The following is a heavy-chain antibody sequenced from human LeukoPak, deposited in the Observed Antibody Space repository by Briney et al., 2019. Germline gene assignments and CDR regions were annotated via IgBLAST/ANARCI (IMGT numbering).Heavy chain of an antibody. CDR1: GDSVSGNRAA. Sequence: SQTLSLTCAISGDSVSGNRAAWDWIRQSPSRGLEWLGRTYYRSKWYNDYAVSVKSRITINPDTSKNQFSLQQNSVAPEDTAVYYCARDTWGFVDYWGQGTLVTVSS. V-gene: IGHV6-1*01. J-gene: IGHJ4*02. CDR3: ARDTWGFVDY. CDR2: TYYRSKWYN. D-gene: IGHD7-27*01.